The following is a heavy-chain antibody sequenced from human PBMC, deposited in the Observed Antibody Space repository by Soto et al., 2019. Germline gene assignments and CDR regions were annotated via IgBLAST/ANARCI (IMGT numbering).Heavy chain of an antibody. Sequence: SETLSLTCTVSGGSINNYYWSWIRQPPGKGLEWIGYIYYSGTTNYNPSLKSRVTISLDASKRQFSLTLTSVTAADTAVYYCAREGSGGYKVSEDVWGQGTTVTVSS. D-gene: IGHD5-12*01. V-gene: IGHV4-59*01. J-gene: IGHJ6*02. CDR2: IYYSGTT. CDR3: AREGSGGYKVSEDV. CDR1: GGSINNYY.